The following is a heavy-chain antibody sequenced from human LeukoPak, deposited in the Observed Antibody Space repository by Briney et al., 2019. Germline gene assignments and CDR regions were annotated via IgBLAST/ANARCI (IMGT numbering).Heavy chain of an antibody. Sequence: SVKVSCKASGYTFTSYGISWVRQAPGQGLEWMGGIIPIFGTANYAQKFQGRVTITTDESTSTAYMELSSLRSEDTAVYYCASGRSSGYYLGAFDIWGQGTMVTVSS. V-gene: IGHV1-69*05. D-gene: IGHD3-22*01. CDR2: IIPIFGTA. CDR3: ASGRSSGYYLGAFDI. J-gene: IGHJ3*02. CDR1: GYTFTSYG.